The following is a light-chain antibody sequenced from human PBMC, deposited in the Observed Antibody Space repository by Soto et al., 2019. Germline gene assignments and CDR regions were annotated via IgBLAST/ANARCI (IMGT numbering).Light chain of an antibody. CDR3: QQRSTWPYT. Sequence: EIVLTQSPATLSLSPGERASLSCRASQSVSSNLAWYQQKPGQAPRLLISDASNRATGIPARFTGSRSGTDFTLTISSLEPEDFAVYYCQQRSTWPYTFGQGTKLEMK. CDR1: QSVSSN. CDR2: DAS. V-gene: IGKV3-11*01. J-gene: IGKJ2*01.